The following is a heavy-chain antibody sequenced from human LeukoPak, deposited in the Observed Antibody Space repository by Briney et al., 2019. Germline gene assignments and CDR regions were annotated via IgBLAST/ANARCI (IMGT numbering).Heavy chain of an antibody. D-gene: IGHD3-22*01. CDR1: GFTFSSYA. CDR2: ISYDGSNK. CDR3: AKELRGYYDSSGFDY. J-gene: IGHJ4*02. Sequence: GGSLRLSCAASGFTFSSYAMHWVRQAPGKGLEWVAVISYDGSNKYYADSVKGRFTISRDNSKNTLYLQMNSLRAEDTAVYYCAKELRGYYDSSGFDYWGQGTLVTVSS. V-gene: IGHV3-30-3*01.